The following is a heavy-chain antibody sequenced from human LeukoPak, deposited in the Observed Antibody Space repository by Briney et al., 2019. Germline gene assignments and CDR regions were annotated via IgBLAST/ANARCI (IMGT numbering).Heavy chain of an antibody. Sequence: ASVKVSCKASGYTFTSYGINWVRQATGQGLEWMGWMNPNSGNTGYVQKFQGGVTMTRNTSITTAYMELSSLRSEDTAVYYCARVGYTYGYDYWGQGTLVTVSS. CDR2: MNPNSGNT. CDR3: ARVGYTYGYDY. J-gene: IGHJ4*02. CDR1: GYTFTSYG. V-gene: IGHV1-8*01. D-gene: IGHD5-18*01.